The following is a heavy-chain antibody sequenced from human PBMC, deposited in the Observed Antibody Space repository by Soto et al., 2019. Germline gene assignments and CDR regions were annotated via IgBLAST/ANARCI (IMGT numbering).Heavy chain of an antibody. CDR1: GGSISSSSYY. CDR3: ATQTPAISISHH. J-gene: IGHJ4*02. D-gene: IGHD3-3*01. Sequence: QLQLQESGPGLVKPSETLSLTCTVSGGSISSSSYYWGWIRQPPGKGLEWIGSIYYSGSTYYNPCLTSRLXTXVXXSKSQFSLTLSSVTAADTAVYYCATQTPAISISHHWGQGTLVTVSS. CDR2: IYYSGST. V-gene: IGHV4-39*01.